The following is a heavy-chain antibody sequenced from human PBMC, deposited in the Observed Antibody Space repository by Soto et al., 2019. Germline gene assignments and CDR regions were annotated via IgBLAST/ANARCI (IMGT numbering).Heavy chain of an antibody. D-gene: IGHD5-12*01. CDR3: AREASGYSGYDYYYYYYMDV. V-gene: IGHV3-11*01. Sequence: GGSLRLSCAASGFTFSDYYMSWIRQAPGKGLEWVSYISSSGSTIYYADSVKGRFTISRDNAKNSLYLQMNSLRAEDTAVYYCAREASGYSGYDYYYYYYMDVWGKGTTVTVSS. CDR2: ISSSGSTI. J-gene: IGHJ6*03. CDR1: GFTFSDYY.